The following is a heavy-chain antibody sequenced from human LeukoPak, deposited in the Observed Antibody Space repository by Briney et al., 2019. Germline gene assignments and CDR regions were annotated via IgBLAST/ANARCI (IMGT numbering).Heavy chain of an antibody. J-gene: IGHJ6*03. Sequence: ASVKVSCKASGYTFTGYYIHWARQAPGQGLEWMGWINPNSGGTNYAQKFQGRVTMTRDTSISTAYMELSRLRSDDTAVYYCARDYGRGQILYYYMDVWGKGTTVTISS. CDR1: GYTFTGYY. CDR2: INPNSGGT. D-gene: IGHD4-17*01. V-gene: IGHV1-2*02. CDR3: ARDYGRGQILYYYMDV.